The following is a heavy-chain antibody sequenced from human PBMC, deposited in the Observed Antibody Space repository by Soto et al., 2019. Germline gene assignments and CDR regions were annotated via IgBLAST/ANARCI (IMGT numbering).Heavy chain of an antibody. CDR2: INPSSGNT. V-gene: IGHV1-8*01. CDR3: AMGYSSSWYVDYQH. D-gene: IGHD6-13*01. J-gene: IGHJ1*01. CDR1: GYTFTSYD. Sequence: QVHLVQSGAEVKKPGASVKVSCKASGYTFTSYDINWVRQATGQGLEWMGWINPSSGNTGYVQKFQGEVTMTRNISISTSYMELSSLRSEDTAVYFCAMGYSSSWYVDYQHWGQGTQVIVSS.